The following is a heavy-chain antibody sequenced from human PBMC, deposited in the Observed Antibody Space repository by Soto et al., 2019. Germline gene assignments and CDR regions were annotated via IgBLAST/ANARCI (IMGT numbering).Heavy chain of an antibody. J-gene: IGHJ4*02. CDR3: GREPGIAAAAPIAN. CDR1: GDSVSSNSAA. CDR2: TYYRSKWYN. V-gene: IGHV6-1*01. D-gene: IGHD6-13*01. Sequence: SQTLSLTCAISGDSVSSNSAAWNWIRQSPSRGLEWLGRTYYRSKWYNDYTVSVKSRITINPDTSKNQNSLQLNSVTPEDTVVYFCGREPGIAAAAPIANWGQGTLVTVSS.